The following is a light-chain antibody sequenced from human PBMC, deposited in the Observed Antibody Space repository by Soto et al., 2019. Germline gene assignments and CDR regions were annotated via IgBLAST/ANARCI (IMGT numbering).Light chain of an antibody. CDR3: CSSGGSPTYV. CDR1: SSNVGSYKL. J-gene: IGLJ1*01. V-gene: IGLV2-23*02. Sequence: QSALTQPASVSGSPGQSITISCTGTSSNVGSYKLVSWYQQHPGKAPKLMIFEVNKRHSGVSNRFSGSKSGNTAYLTISGLKVEDEGDYYCCSSGGSPTYVFGTGTKVTVL. CDR2: EVN.